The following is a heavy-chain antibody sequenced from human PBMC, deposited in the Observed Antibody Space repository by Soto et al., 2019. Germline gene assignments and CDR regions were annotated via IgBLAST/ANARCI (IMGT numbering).Heavy chain of an antibody. J-gene: IGHJ2*01. CDR2: IIPIFGTA. CDR3: ARGLMVYAMVRGWYFDL. D-gene: IGHD2-8*01. V-gene: IGHV1-69*06. Sequence: ASVKVSCKAPGGTFSSYAISWVRQSPGQGLEWMGGIIPIFGTANYAQKFQGRVTITADKSTSTAYMELSSLRSEDTAVYYCARGLMVYAMVRGWYFDLWGRGTLVTVSS. CDR1: GGTFSSYA.